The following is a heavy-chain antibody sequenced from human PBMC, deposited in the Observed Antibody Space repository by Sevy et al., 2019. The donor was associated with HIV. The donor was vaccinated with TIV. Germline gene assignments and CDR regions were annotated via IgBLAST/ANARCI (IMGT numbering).Heavy chain of an antibody. Sequence: SETLSLTCSVSGGSISSYYWNWIRQPPGKGLERIGYIYSSGSTNYNPSLKSRVTISVDMSKNQFSLKLSSVTAADTAVYYCARSHLAFCGGDCFSPYYFDSWGQGTRSPSPQ. V-gene: IGHV4-59*01. CDR3: ARSHLAFCGGDCFSPYYFDS. J-gene: IGHJ4*02. CDR2: IYSSGST. CDR1: GGSISSYY. D-gene: IGHD2-21*01.